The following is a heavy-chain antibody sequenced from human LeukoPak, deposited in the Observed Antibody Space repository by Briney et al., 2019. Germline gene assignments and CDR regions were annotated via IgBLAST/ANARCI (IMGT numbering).Heavy chain of an antibody. J-gene: IGHJ3*02. CDR2: IYYSGST. CDR1: GGSISSYY. D-gene: IGHD6-13*01. CDR3: AREQQLVMGAFDI. Sequence: SETLSLTCTVSGGSISSYYWSWIRQPPGKGLEWIGYIYYSGSTNYNPSLRSRVTISVDTSKNQFSLKLSSVTAADTAVYYCAREQQLVMGAFDIWGQGTMVTVSS. V-gene: IGHV4-59*01.